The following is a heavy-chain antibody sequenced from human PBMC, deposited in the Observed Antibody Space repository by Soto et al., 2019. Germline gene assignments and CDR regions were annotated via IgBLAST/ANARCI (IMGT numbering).Heavy chain of an antibody. CDR2: INSDGSRT. V-gene: IGHV3-74*01. D-gene: IGHD3-9*01. CDR1: GFTFSRNW. CDR3: AKDLRYFDWLLSVSSDYYYYGMDV. J-gene: IGHJ6*02. Sequence: GGSLRLSCAASGFTFSRNWMHWVRQAPGEGLEWVSRINSDGSRTSQVDSVQGRFTISRDNAKNTLYLQMNSLRAEDTAVYYCAKDLRYFDWLLSVSSDYYYYGMDVWGQGTTVTV.